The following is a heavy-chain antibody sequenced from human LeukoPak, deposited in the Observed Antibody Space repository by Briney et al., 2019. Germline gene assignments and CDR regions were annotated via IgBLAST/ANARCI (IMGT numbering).Heavy chain of an antibody. CDR1: GFTVSSNY. J-gene: IGHJ6*03. CDR3: ARDSSSSGWPYYYYYYYMDV. Sequence: GGSLRLSCAASGFTVSSNYMSWVRQAPGKGLEWVSVIYSGGSTYYADSVKGRFTISRDNSKNTLYLQMNSLRAEDTAVYYCARDSSSSGWPYYYYYYYMDVWGKGTTVTVSS. V-gene: IGHV3-66*01. CDR2: IYSGGST. D-gene: IGHD6-19*01.